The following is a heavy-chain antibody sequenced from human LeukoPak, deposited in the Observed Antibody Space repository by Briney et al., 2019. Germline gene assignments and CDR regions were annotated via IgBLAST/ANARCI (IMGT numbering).Heavy chain of an antibody. CDR3: ARGLRYYGSGSYPYYNWFDP. Sequence: SETLSLTCAVSGGSISSGGYSWSWIRQPPGKGLEWIGYIYHSGSTYYNPSLKSRVTISVDRSKNQFSLKLSSVTAADTAVYYCARGLRYYGSGSYPYYNWFDPWGQGTLVTVSS. V-gene: IGHV4-30-2*01. CDR1: GGSISSGGYS. D-gene: IGHD3-10*01. CDR2: IYHSGST. J-gene: IGHJ5*02.